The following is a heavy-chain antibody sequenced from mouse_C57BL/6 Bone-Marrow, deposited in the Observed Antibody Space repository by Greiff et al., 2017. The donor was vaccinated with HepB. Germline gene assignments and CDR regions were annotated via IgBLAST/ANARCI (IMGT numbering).Heavy chain of an antibody. CDR2: IDPNSGGT. V-gene: IGHV1-72*01. CDR1: GYTFTSYW. Sequence: QVQLKESGAELVKPGASVKLSCKASGYTFTSYWMHWVKQRPGRGLEWIGRIDPNSGGTKYNEKFKSKATLTVDKPSSTAYMQLSSLTSEDSAVYYCAVAREVTEAMDYWGQGTSVTVSS. CDR3: AVAREVTEAMDY. J-gene: IGHJ4*01. D-gene: IGHD2-2*01.